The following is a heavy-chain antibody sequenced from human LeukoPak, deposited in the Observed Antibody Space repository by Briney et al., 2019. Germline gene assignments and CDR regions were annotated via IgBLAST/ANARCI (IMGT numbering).Heavy chain of an antibody. J-gene: IGHJ4*02. Sequence: SETLSLTCTVSGGSINSYYWSWIRQPPGKGLEYIGYIYYSGSTDYNPSLKSRVTISVDTSKNRFSLNLSSVTAAATPVYYCARHSGRLGPFDYWGQGTLVTVSS. CDR3: ARHSGRLGPFDY. CDR1: GGSINSYY. CDR2: IYYSGST. D-gene: IGHD5-12*01. V-gene: IGHV4-59*08.